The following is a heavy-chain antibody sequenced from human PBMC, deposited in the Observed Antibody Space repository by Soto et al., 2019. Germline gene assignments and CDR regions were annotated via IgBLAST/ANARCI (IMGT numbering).Heavy chain of an antibody. D-gene: IGHD2-15*01. Sequence: TLSRTGAVSGGSISSSHCYCSWIRQPPGKGLEWIGYIYYSGSPNYNPSLKSRVTISVDTSKNQFSLNLSSVTAADTAVYYCARAGAATLSDYWGQGTLVTASS. J-gene: IGHJ4*02. CDR1: GGSISSSHCY. CDR2: IYYSGSP. CDR3: ARAGAATLSDY. V-gene: IGHV4-61*01.